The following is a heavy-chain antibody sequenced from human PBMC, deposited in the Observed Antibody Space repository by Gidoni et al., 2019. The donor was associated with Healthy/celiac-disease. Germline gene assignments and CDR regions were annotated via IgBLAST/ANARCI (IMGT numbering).Heavy chain of an antibody. D-gene: IGHD2-15*01. V-gene: IGHV4-4*07. CDR2: IYTSGST. J-gene: IGHJ6*02. Sequence: WIGRIYTSGSTNYNPSLKSRVTMSVDTSKNQFSLKLSSVTAADTAVYYCARGSYCSGGSCYQGSLYYYGMDVWGQGTTVTVSS. CDR3: ARGSYCSGGSCYQGSLYYYGMDV.